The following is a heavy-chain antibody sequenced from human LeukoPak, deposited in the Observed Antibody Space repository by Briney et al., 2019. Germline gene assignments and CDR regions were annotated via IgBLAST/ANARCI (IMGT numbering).Heavy chain of an antibody. CDR3: ARDGSWGDYQFYFYMDV. CDR2: ISGRGHYT. CDR1: GFTFSTYA. D-gene: IGHD2-2*01. V-gene: IGHV3-23*01. J-gene: IGHJ6*03. Sequence: GGSLRLSCAASGFTFSTYAMSWVRQAPGKGLEWVSGISGRGHYTYQADSVKGRFTISRDNSKSTLYIQMNSLRGDDTAVYYCARDGSWGDYQFYFYMDVWGKGTTVTVSS.